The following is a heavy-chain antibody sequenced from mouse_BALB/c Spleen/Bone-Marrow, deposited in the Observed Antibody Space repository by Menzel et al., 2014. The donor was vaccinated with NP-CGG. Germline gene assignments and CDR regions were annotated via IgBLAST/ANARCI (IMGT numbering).Heavy chain of an antibody. CDR2: IHYSGST. D-gene: IGHD1-2*01. J-gene: IGHJ3*01. CDR1: GYSITSGYG. V-gene: IGHV3-1*02. Sequence: VQLKESGPDLVKPSQSLSLTCTVTGYSITSGYGWHWIRQFPGNKLEWMGYIHYSGSTNYNPSLKSRISITRDTSKNQFFLQLNSVTTEDTATYYCAREVRTTARFAYWGQGTLVTVSA. CDR3: AREVRTTARFAY.